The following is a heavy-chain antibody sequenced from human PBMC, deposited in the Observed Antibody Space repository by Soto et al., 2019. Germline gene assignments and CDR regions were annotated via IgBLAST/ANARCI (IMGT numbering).Heavy chain of an antibody. CDR3: AHCGNTYGVYFDD. J-gene: IGHJ4*02. Sequence: PSETLSLTCTVSGGSISSYYWSWIRQPPGKGLEWIGYIYYSGSTNYNPSLKSRVTISVDPSKNQVVLTMTNMDPLVTARYYCAHCGNTYGVYFDDRGQGTLVTVSS. V-gene: IGHV4-59*01. CDR1: GGSISSYY. D-gene: IGHD1-1*01. CDR2: IYYSGST.